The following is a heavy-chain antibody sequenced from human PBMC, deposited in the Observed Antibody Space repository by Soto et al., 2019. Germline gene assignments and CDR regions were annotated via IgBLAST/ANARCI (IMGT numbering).Heavy chain of an antibody. Sequence: PGGSLRLSCAASGFTFSSCGMHWVRQAPGKGLEWVAVISYDGSDKYYADSVKGRFTISRDNSKSTLFLQLNGLRAEDTAVYYCANDLFSSYYSGMDVWGQGTTVTVSS. CDR2: ISYDGSDK. V-gene: IGHV3-30*18. D-gene: IGHD3-3*02. CDR3: ANDLFSSYYSGMDV. CDR1: GFTFSSCG. J-gene: IGHJ6*02.